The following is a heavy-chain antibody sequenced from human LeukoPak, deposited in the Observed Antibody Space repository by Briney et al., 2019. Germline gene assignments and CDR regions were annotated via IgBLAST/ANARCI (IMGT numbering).Heavy chain of an antibody. CDR2: ISSSSSYI. J-gene: IGHJ4*02. Sequence: KTGGSLRLSCAASGFTFSSYSMNWVRQAPGKGLEWVSSISSSSSYIYYADSVKGRFTISRDNAKNSLYLQMNSLRAEDTAVYYCARRGSGYLRTYYFDYWGQGTLVTVSS. D-gene: IGHD5-12*01. V-gene: IGHV3-21*01. CDR1: GFTFSSYS. CDR3: ARRGSGYLRTYYFDY.